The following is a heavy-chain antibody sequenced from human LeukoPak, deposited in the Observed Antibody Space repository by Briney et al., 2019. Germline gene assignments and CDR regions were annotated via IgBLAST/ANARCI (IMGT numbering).Heavy chain of an antibody. D-gene: IGHD5-24*01. V-gene: IGHV1-2*02. CDR2: INPKSGVS. J-gene: IGHJ4*02. CDR1: GYAFSDYY. CDR3: ARPSSGWLPLEY. Sequence: ASVKVSCKTSGYAFSDYYIHWVRQAPGQGLEWVGWINPKSGVSNFAQNFQGRVTVTRDTSISTAYMELSSLKSDDTAVYYCARPSSGWLPLEYWGQGTLVIVSS.